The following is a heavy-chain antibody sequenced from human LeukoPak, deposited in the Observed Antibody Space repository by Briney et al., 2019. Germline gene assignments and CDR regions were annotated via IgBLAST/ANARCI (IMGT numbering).Heavy chain of an antibody. D-gene: IGHD6-19*01. Sequence: GGSLRLSCAATGFSVCNNYMSWVRQAPGQGLEWVSVIYSSGGTFYSDSVKGRFTISRDCSKNTLYLQMNSLGADDTAVYYCARDSNGPAFWGQGTVVTVSS. V-gene: IGHV3-53*01. CDR3: ARDSNGPAF. J-gene: IGHJ4*02. CDR2: IYSSGGT. CDR1: GFSVCNNY.